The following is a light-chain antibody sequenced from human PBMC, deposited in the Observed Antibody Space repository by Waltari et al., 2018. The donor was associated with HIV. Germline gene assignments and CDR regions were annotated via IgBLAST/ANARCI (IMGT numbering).Light chain of an antibody. CDR2: RNN. CDR3: ATWDDTLSGHVV. J-gene: IGLJ2*01. CDR1: SSNIGSNY. V-gene: IGLV1-47*01. Sequence: QSVLTQPPSASGTPGQRITLSCSGSSSNIGSNYVYWYQQLPGTAPNLLIYRNNQRPSGVPDRFSGSKSGTSASLAISGLRSEDEADYYCATWDDTLSGHVVFGGGTKLNVL.